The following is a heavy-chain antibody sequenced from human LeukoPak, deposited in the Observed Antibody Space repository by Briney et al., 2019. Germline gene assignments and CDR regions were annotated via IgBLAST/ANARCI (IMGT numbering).Heavy chain of an antibody. CDR1: GGSISSYY. CDR2: IYNSGST. Sequence: PSETLSLTCTVSGGSISSYYWSWIRHPAGKGLEWIGHIYNSGSTNYNPSLKGRVTMSVATFENQFSLHLSSVTAADTAVYYCARSAFLVTAPGLYYFDYWGQGTLVAVSS. CDR3: ARSAFLVTAPGLYYFDY. J-gene: IGHJ4*02. D-gene: IGHD6-13*01. V-gene: IGHV4-4*07.